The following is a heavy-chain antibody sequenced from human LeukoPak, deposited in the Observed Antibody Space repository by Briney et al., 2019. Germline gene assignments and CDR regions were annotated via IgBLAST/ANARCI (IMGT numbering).Heavy chain of an antibody. CDR3: WPGGRASDY. D-gene: IGHD3-16*01. CDR1: GFTFSDYW. Sequence: PGGSLRLSCAASGFTFSDYWMNWVRQAPGKGLEWVANIKQDGSEKYYVDSVKGRFTISRDNAKNSLSLQMNSLRAEDTAVYYCWPGGRASDYWGQGTLVTVSS. V-gene: IGHV3-7*01. CDR2: IKQDGSEK. J-gene: IGHJ4*02.